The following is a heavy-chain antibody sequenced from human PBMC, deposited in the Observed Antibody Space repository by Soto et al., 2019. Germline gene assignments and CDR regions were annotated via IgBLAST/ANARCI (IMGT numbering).Heavy chain of an antibody. CDR1: GGSISSGGYS. CDR2: IYHSGST. Sequence: PSETLSLTCAVSGGSISSGGYSWSWIRQPPGKGLEWIGYIYHSGSTYYNPSLKSRVTISVDRSKNQFSLKLSSVTAADTAVYYCAAYDILIGYYTHSTPDAFDIWGQGTMVTVSS. CDR3: AAYDILIGYYTHSTPDAFDI. D-gene: IGHD3-9*01. V-gene: IGHV4-30-2*01. J-gene: IGHJ3*02.